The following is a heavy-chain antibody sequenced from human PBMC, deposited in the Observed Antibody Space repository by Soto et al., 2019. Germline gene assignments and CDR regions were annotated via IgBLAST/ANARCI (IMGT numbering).Heavy chain of an antibody. V-gene: IGHV3-23*01. D-gene: IGHD2-21*02. CDR3: AKFYGGNSEHTYTIDP. Sequence: EVQLLESGGGLVQPGGSLRLSCAAFGFTFSTYAMSWVRQAPGKGLEWVSTISSSGGSTHYADSVKGRFTISRDNSKNTTYLQMNSLRAEDTAVYYCAKFYGGNSEHTYTIDPWGQGTLVTVSS. J-gene: IGHJ5*02. CDR2: ISSSGGST. CDR1: GFTFSTYA.